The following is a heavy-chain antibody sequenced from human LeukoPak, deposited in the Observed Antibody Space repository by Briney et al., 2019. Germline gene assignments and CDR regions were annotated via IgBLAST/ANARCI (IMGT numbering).Heavy chain of an antibody. V-gene: IGHV3-23*01. CDR1: GFTFSSYA. CDR3: AKVRYTIFGVVTNFDY. J-gene: IGHJ4*02. D-gene: IGHD3-3*01. Sequence: PGGSLRLSCAASGFTFSSYAMSWVRQAPGKGLEWVSGISGSGGSTYYADSVKGRFTISRDNSKNTLYLQMNSLRAEDTAVYYCAKVRYTIFGVVTNFDYWGQGTLVTVSS. CDR2: ISGSGGST.